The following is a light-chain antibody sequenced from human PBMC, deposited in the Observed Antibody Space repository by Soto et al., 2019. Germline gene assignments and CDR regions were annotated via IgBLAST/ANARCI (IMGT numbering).Light chain of an antibody. CDR1: SSDIGSYDY. CDR2: EVN. Sequence: QSVLTQPPSASESPGQSVTISCTGTSSDIGSYDYVSWYQQHPGKAPKLMIYEVNKRPSGVPDRFSGSKSGSTASLTVSGLQAEDEADYYCSSYAGSNIVVFGGGTKVTVL. V-gene: IGLV2-8*01. J-gene: IGLJ2*01. CDR3: SSYAGSNIVV.